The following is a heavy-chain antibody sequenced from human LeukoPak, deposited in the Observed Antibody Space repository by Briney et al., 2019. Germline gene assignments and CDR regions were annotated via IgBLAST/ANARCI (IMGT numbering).Heavy chain of an antibody. Sequence: PAGGSLRLSCTASGFTFSSYEMNWVRQAPGKGLEWISYITSAGSTKYYADSVKGRFTISRDNAKNSLYLQMNSLGAEDTAVYYCAELGITMIGGVWGKGTTVTISS. CDR2: ITSAGSTK. CDR1: GFTFSSYE. V-gene: IGHV3-48*03. CDR3: AELGITMIGGV. D-gene: IGHD3-10*02. J-gene: IGHJ6*04.